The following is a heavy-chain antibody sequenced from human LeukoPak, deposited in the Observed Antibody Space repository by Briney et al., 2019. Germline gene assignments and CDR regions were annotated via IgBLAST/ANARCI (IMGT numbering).Heavy chain of an antibody. CDR2: IYYSGST. D-gene: IGHD6-6*01. CDR3: ARAQYSSSGYFDY. J-gene: IGHJ4*02. CDR1: GGSISSYY. V-gene: IGHV4-59*01. Sequence: SETLSLTCTVSGGSISSYYWSWLRQPPGKGLEWIGYIYYSGSTNYNPSLKSRVTLSVDTSKNQFSLKLSSVTAADTAVYYCARAQYSSSGYFDYWGQGTLVTVSS.